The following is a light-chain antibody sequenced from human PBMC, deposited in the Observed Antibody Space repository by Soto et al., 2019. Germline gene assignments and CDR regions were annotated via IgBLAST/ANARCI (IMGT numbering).Light chain of an antibody. CDR2: AAS. V-gene: IGKV1-8*01. CDR3: QQYYSYPPT. Sequence: FRMTQSPSSLSASTGDRVTITCRASQGISSYLAWYQQKPGKAPKLLIYAASTLQSGVPSRFSGSGSGTDFTLTISCLQSEDFATYYCQQYYSYPPTFGQGTKVDTK. CDR1: QGISSY. J-gene: IGKJ1*01.